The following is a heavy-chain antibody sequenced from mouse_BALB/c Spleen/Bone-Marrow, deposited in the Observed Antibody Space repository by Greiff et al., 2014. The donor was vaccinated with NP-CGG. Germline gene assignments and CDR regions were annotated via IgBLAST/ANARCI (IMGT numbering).Heavy chain of an antibody. J-gene: IGHJ2*01. D-gene: IGHD2-1*01. Sequence: EVQLQESXPDLVKPSQSHPLTCTVTGYSITSGYSWHWIRQFPGNKLEWMGYIHYSGTTNYNPSLKSRISITRDTSKNQFFLQLNAVTTEYTATYYCARRNGNYYFDYWGQGTTLTVSS. CDR1: GYSITSGYS. CDR3: ARRNGNYYFDY. V-gene: IGHV3-1*02. CDR2: IHYSGTT.